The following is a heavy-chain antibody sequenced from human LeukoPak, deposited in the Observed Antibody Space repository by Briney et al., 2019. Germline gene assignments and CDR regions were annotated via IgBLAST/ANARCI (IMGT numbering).Heavy chain of an antibody. Sequence: PGGSLRLSCAASGFTFSGYAMHWVRQAPGKGLEWVAVISYDGSNKYYADSVKGRFTISRDNSKNTLYLQMNSLRAEDTAVYYCARDLWFGEMLHYPYGMDVWGQGTTVTVSS. CDR3: ARDLWFGEMLHYPYGMDV. CDR2: ISYDGSNK. V-gene: IGHV3-30*04. D-gene: IGHD3-10*01. CDR1: GFTFSGYA. J-gene: IGHJ6*02.